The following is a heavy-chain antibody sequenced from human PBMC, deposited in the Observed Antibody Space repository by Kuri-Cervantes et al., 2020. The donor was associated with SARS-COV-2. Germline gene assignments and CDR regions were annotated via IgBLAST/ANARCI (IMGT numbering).Heavy chain of an antibody. CDR2: IYYSGST. CDR1: GGSISSSSYY. D-gene: IGHD2-15*01. V-gene: IGHV4-61*01. CDR3: ARGDCSGGSCYGMDV. J-gene: IGHJ6*02. Sequence: ESLKISCTVSGGSISSSSYYWSWIRQPPGKGLEWIGYIYYSGSTNYNPSLKSRVTISVDTSKNQFSLKLSSVTAADTAVYYCARGDCSGGSCYGMDVWGQGTTVTVSS.